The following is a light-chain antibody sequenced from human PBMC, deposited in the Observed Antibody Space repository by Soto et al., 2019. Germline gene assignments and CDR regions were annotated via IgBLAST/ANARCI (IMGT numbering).Light chain of an antibody. Sequence: EIVMTQSPVTLSVSPGERATLSCRASQFVSSNLAWYQQKPGQAPRLLIYGASTRATGIPARFSGSGSGTDFTLTISSLEAEDFALYYCQQRSKWPVTFGGGTKVDIK. V-gene: IGKV3D-15*01. CDR1: QFVSSN. CDR2: GAS. J-gene: IGKJ4*01. CDR3: QQRSKWPVT.